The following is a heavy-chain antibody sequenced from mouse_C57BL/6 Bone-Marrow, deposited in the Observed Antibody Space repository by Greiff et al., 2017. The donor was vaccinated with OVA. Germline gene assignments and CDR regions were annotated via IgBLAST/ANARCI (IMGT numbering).Heavy chain of an antibody. D-gene: IGHD2-1*01. CDR1: GFNIKDYY. CDR2: IDPEDGET. Sequence: EVKLMESGAELVKPGASVKLSCTASGFNIKDYYMHWVKQRTEQGLEWIGRIDPEDGETKYAPKFQGKATITADTSSNTAYLQLSSLTSEDTAVYYCAVYGNYLYFDYWGQGTTLTVSS. V-gene: IGHV14-2*01. CDR3: AVYGNYLYFDY. J-gene: IGHJ2*01.